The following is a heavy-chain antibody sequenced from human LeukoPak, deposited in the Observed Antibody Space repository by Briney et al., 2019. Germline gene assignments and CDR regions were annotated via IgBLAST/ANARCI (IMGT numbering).Heavy chain of an antibody. V-gene: IGHV4-59*01. D-gene: IGHD2-2*01. CDR1: GGSISGYY. Sequence: PLETLSLTCTASGGSISGYYWSWIRQPPGKGLEWMGHIYYGGGATYNPHIKSRVAISVAASTNHSALKRSSVTAADTAVYYCARVGIVVVPAAIPHFDYWGQGTLVTASS. CDR2: IYYGGGA. J-gene: IGHJ4*02. CDR3: ARVGIVVVPAAIPHFDY.